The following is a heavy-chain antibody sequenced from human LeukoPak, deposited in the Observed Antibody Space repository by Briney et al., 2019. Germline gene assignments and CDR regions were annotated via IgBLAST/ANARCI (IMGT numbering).Heavy chain of an antibody. CDR2: TRDKARSYRT. Sequence: GGSLRLSCAASGVTLSDHHVDWVRQAPGKGLEWVGRTRDKARSYRTEYAASVDGRFTISRDDSKNAVYLQMNSLETEDTAVYYCARDGGEGDNSAFDIWGQGTVVTVSS. CDR1: GVTLSDHH. V-gene: IGHV3-72*01. J-gene: IGHJ3*02. CDR3: ARDGGEGDNSAFDI. D-gene: IGHD3-16*01.